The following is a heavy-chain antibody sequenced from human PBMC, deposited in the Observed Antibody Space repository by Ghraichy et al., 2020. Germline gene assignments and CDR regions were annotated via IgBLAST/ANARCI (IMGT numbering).Heavy chain of an antibody. CDR1: GYTFTNYG. D-gene: IGHD7-27*01. CDR3: ARGKHAGDFDF. CDR2: NSAYTNKT. J-gene: IGHJ4*02. Sequence: ASVKVSCKTSGYTFTNYGIYWVRQAPGQGLEYMGWNSAYTNKTNYVEKFQGRVTMTTEPSTSTAYMEVRNLRSDDTAVFYCARGKHAGDFDFWGQGTLVTVSS. V-gene: IGHV1-18*01.